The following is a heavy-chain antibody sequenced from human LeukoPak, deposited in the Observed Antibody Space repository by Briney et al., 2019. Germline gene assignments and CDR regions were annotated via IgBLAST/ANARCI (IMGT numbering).Heavy chain of an antibody. CDR2: ISYDGSNK. CDR3: ARGKRRFDY. J-gene: IGHJ4*02. CDR1: GFTFSSYA. V-gene: IGHV3-30*04. Sequence: GRSLRLSCAASGFTFSSYAMHWVRQAPGKGLEWVAVISYDGSNKYYADSVKGRFTISRDNSKNTLYLQMNSLRAEDTAVYYCARGKRRFDYWGQGTLVSVSS.